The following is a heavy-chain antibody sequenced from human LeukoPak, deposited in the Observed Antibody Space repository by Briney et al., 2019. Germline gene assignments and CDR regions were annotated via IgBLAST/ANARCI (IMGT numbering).Heavy chain of an antibody. Sequence: GGSLRLSCAAPGFTVSINYMSWVRQAPGKGLEWVSVIYSGGSTYYADSVKGRFTISRDNSKNTLYLQMNSLRAEDTAVYYCASFSGYAFDYWGQGTLVTVSS. CDR1: GFTVSINY. V-gene: IGHV3-53*01. CDR3: ASFSGYAFDY. J-gene: IGHJ4*02. D-gene: IGHD5-12*01. CDR2: IYSGGST.